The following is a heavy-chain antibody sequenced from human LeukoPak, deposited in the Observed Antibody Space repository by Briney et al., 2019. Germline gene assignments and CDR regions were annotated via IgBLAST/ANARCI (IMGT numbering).Heavy chain of an antibody. Sequence: ASVKVSCKASGYTFTDYYMHWVRQAPGQGHGWMGWINPNSGGTNYAQKFQGRVTMTRDTSISTAYMELSRLRSDDTAVYYCAREGPIVGATHLVDYWGQGTLVSVSS. V-gene: IGHV1-2*02. CDR2: INPNSGGT. CDR1: GYTFTDYY. J-gene: IGHJ4*02. D-gene: IGHD1-26*01. CDR3: AREGPIVGATHLVDY.